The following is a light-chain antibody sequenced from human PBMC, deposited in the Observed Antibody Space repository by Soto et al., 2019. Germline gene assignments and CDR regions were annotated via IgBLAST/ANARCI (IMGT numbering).Light chain of an antibody. V-gene: IGKV1-5*03. J-gene: IGKJ5*01. CDR1: QTISSW. CDR2: KAS. CDR3: QQRNYRQVT. Sequence: DIQMTQSPATLSVSVGDRVTITCRASQTISSWLAWYQQKPGKAPKLLIYKASTLKSGVPSRFSGSGSGTEFTLTISSLQPEDFATYYCQQRNYRQVTFGHGTRLEI.